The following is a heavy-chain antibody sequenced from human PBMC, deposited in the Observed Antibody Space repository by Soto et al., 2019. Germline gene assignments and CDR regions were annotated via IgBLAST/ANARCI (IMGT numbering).Heavy chain of an antibody. CDR2: IRSKAYGGTT. CDR1: GFTFGDYA. D-gene: IGHD3-10*01. CDR3: TRDMPHRPPTYGSGSYYNGANPYYYYYGMDV. J-gene: IGHJ6*02. Sequence: GGSLRLSCTASGFTFGDYAMSWFRQAPGKGLEWVGFIRSKAYGGTTEYAASVKGRFTISRDDSKSIAYLQMNSLKTEDTAVYYCTRDMPHRPPTYGSGSYYNGANPYYYYYGMDVWGQGTTVTVSS. V-gene: IGHV3-49*03.